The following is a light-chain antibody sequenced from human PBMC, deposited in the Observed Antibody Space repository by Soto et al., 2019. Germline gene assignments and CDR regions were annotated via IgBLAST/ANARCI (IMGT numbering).Light chain of an antibody. Sequence: DIQMTQSHSTLSASVGDRVTITCRASQSISSWLAWYQQKPGKAPKLLIYKASSLESGVPSRFSGSGSGTEFTLTISSLQPDDFATYYCQQYNSYSALTFGGGTKVEIK. J-gene: IGKJ4*01. CDR3: QQYNSYSALT. CDR2: KAS. V-gene: IGKV1-5*03. CDR1: QSISSW.